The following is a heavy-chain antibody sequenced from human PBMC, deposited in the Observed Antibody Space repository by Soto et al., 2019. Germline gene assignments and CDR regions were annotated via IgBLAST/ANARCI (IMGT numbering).Heavy chain of an antibody. V-gene: IGHV1-3*01. D-gene: IGHD6-13*01. CDR2: INAGNGNT. J-gene: IGHJ4*02. CDR1: VYTFTSYA. Sequence: ASVKVSCXASVYTFTSYAIHWVRHAPGQRLEWMGWINAGNGNTKYSQKFQGRVTITRDTSASTAYIELSSLRSEDTAVYYCARAGAAGYTGFDYWGQGPLVTVYS. CDR3: ARAGAAGYTGFDY.